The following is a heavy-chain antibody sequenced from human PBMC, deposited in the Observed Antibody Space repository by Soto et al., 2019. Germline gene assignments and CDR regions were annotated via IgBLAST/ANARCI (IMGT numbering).Heavy chain of an antibody. CDR1: GGSFSGYY. V-gene: IGHV4-34*01. D-gene: IGHD6-13*01. CDR3: ARGEQQLVLGGAFDI. CDR2: INHSGST. J-gene: IGHJ3*02. Sequence: QVQLQQWGAGLLKPSETLSLTCAVYGGSFSGYYWSWIRQPPGKGLEWIGEINHSGSTNYNPSLTSRVTISVDTSKNQFSLKLSSVTAADTAVYYCARGEQQLVLGGAFDIWGQGTMVTVSS.